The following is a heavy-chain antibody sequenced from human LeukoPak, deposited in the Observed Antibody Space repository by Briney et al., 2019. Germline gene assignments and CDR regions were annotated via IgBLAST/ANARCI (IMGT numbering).Heavy chain of an antibody. CDR1: EFNFSIYA. CDR3: ARGAGAWGTRSFDY. J-gene: IGHJ4*02. D-gene: IGHD1-14*01. CDR2: ISYDGSNK. V-gene: IGHV3-30*04. Sequence: GGSPRLSCAASEFNFSIYAVNWVRQAPGKGLEWVAVISYDGSNKYYADSVKGRFTISRDNSKSTVYLQMNSLRPDDTAVYYCARGAGAWGTRSFDYWGQGTLVTVSS.